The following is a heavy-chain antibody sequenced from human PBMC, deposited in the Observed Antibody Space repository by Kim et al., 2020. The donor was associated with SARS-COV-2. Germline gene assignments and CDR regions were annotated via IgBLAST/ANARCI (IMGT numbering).Heavy chain of an antibody. CDR2: IYYSGST. CDR3: ARHPQSPNFY. Sequence: SETLSLTCTVSGGSISSSNYYWAWTRQPPGKGLEWIGSIYYSGSTYYNPSLKSRVTISGDTSKNEFSLKLNSVTAADTAVYYCARHPQSPNFYCGQGTLVTVSS. J-gene: IGHJ4*02. V-gene: IGHV4-39*01. CDR1: GGSISSSNYY.